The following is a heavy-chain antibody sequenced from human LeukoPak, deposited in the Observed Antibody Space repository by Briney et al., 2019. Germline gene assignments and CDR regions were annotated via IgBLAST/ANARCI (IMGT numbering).Heavy chain of an antibody. Sequence: SETLSLTCAVSGYFISSGNYWGWIRPPPGKGLEWIGSIYHSGSTYYNPSLKSRVTISVDTSKNQFSLKLHSVTATDTAVYYCARVSSDWFYFPCWGQGTLVTVSS. V-gene: IGHV4-38-2*01. CDR2: IYHSGST. CDR1: GYFISSGNY. J-gene: IGHJ4*02. CDR3: ARVSSDWFYFPC. D-gene: IGHD3-9*01.